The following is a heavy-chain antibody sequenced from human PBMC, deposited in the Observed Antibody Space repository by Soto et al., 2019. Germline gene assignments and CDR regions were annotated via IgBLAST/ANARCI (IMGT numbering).Heavy chain of an antibody. V-gene: IGHV3-30*18. CDR1: GFTFSNYC. CDR2: ISYDGSHQ. CDR3: AKDPKGCTIGSHFLDNWFDP. D-gene: IGHD2-8*01. J-gene: IGHJ5*02. Sequence: GGSLRLSCAASGFTFSNYCKHWVSQTPGKGLVWVAVISYDGSHQFYTDSVKGRFTISRDNSKNTLYLQVNSLKTEDTAMYYCAKDPKGCTIGSHFLDNWFDPWGQGTLVTVSS.